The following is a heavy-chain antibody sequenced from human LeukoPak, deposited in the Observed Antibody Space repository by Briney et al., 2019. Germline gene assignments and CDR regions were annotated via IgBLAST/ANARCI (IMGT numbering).Heavy chain of an antibody. CDR2: FDPEDGET. J-gene: IGHJ4*02. CDR1: GYTLTELS. V-gene: IGHV1-24*01. CDR3: ATPGSHPPYFDY. Sequence: AASVKVSCKVSGYTLTELSMHWVRQAPGKGLEWMGGFDPEDGETIYAQKFQGRVTMTEDTSTDTAYMELSSLRSEDTAVYYCATPGSHPPYFDYWGQGTLVTVSS.